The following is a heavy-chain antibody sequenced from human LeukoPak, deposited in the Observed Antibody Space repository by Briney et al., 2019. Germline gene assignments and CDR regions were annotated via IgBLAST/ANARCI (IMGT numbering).Heavy chain of an antibody. J-gene: IGHJ4*02. CDR3: VRGQTIDY. Sequence: GGSLTLSCTTSGFTFSNYWMYWVRQAPGKGLMWVSRIKSDGTGITYTDSVEGRFTISRDNAKNTLYLQMNSLRDEDTAVYYCVRGQTIDYWGQGTLVTVSS. CDR2: IKSDGTGI. D-gene: IGHD3-3*01. V-gene: IGHV3-74*01. CDR1: GFTFSNYW.